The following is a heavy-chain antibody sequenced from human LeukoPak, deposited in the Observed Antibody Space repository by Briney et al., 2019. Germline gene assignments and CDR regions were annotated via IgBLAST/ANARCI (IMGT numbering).Heavy chain of an antibody. CDR2: ISGSGGST. D-gene: IGHD6-13*01. J-gene: IGHJ6*03. CDR3: AKDPSSIAAAGTNYYYYYYMDV. CDR1: GFTFSSYA. V-gene: IGHV3-23*01. Sequence: GGSLRLSCAASGFTFSSYAMSWVRQAPGKGLEWVSAISGSGGSTYYADSVKGRFTTSRDNSKNTLYLQMNSLRAEDTAVYYCAKDPSSIAAAGTNYYYYYYMDVWGKGTTVTVSS.